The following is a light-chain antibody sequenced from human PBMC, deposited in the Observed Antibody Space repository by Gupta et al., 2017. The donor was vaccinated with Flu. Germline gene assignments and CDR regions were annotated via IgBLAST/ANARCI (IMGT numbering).Light chain of an antibody. CDR1: SIRKDY. Sequence: TGRSKGKGDSIRKDYERWYQQKPRQAAGLVIYDKNIRHEGNPERISGSSSGKTAAVTITGARAEDEADYYCNTRESTYNNQGVFGGGTKLTVL. CDR3: NTRESTYNNQGV. V-gene: IGLV3-19*01. J-gene: IGLJ3*02. CDR2: DKN.